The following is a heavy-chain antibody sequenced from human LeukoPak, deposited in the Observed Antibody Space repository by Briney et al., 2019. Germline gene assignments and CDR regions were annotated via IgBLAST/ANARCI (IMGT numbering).Heavy chain of an antibody. V-gene: IGHV3-30*01. CDR3: ARAAAGQDYFDY. CDR2: ISYDGSNK. Sequence: GGSLRLSCAASGFTFSSYAMSWVRQAPGKGLEWVAVISYDGSNKYYADSVKGRFTISRDNSKNTLYLQMNSLRAEDTAVYYCARAAAGQDYFDYWGQGTLVTVSS. CDR1: GFTFSSYA. J-gene: IGHJ4*02. D-gene: IGHD6-13*01.